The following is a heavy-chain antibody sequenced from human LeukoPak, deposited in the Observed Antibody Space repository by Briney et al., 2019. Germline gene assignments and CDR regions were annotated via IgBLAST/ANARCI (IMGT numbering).Heavy chain of an antibody. CDR2: ISSSGSTI. CDR1: GFTFSSYE. Sequence: GGSLRLSCAASGFTFSSYEMNWVRQAPGKGLEWVSYISSSGSTIYYADSVKGRFIISRDNDKNSLYLQMNSLRAEDTAVYYCARDLLKLSYYGMDVWGQGTTVTVSS. D-gene: IGHD2-8*02. CDR3: ARDLLKLSYYGMDV. J-gene: IGHJ6*02. V-gene: IGHV3-48*03.